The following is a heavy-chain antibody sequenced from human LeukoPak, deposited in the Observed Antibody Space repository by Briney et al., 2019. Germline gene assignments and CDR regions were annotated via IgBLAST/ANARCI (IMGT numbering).Heavy chain of an antibody. D-gene: IGHD3-22*01. CDR3: ARGRFYYDSTGYYYLGY. CDR1: GFTFGSYW. V-gene: IGHV3-74*01. CDR2: INTDGSTT. J-gene: IGHJ4*02. Sequence: GGSLRLSCAVSGFTFGSYWMHWVRQAPGKGLVWVSHINTDGSTTDYADSVKGRFTISRDNAKNTLYLQMNSLRAEDTAVYYCARGRFYYDSTGYYYLGYWGQGTLDTVSS.